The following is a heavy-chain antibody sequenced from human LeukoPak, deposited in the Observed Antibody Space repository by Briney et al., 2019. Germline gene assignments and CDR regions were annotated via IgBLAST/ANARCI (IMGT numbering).Heavy chain of an antibody. CDR1: GFTFSSYA. J-gene: IGHJ4*02. D-gene: IGHD1-26*01. V-gene: IGHV3-30-3*01. CDR3: ARDQSVIVGAVQYYFDY. Sequence: GGSLRLSCAASGFTFSSYAMHWVRQAPGKGLEWVVVISYDGSNKYYADSVKGRFTISRDNSKNTLYLQMNSLRAEDTAVYYCARDQSVIVGAVQYYFDYWGQGTLVTVSS. CDR2: ISYDGSNK.